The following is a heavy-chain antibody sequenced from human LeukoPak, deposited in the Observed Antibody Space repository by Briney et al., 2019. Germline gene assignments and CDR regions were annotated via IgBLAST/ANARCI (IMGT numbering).Heavy chain of an antibody. J-gene: IGHJ2*01. D-gene: IGHD4-17*01. V-gene: IGHV3-7*01. CDR3: ARTDYGDYDWYFDL. Sequence: GGSLRLSCAASGFTFSNYWMTWVRQAPGKGLEWVANIKHDGSDKYYVDSVKGRFTVSRDSAKNSLSLQMNSLRADDTAVYYCARTDYGDYDWYFDLWGRGTLVTVSS. CDR2: IKHDGSDK. CDR1: GFTFSNYW.